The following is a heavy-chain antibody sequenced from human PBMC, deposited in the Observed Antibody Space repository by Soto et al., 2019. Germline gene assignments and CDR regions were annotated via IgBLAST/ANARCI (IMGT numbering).Heavy chain of an antibody. V-gene: IGHV1-18*01. J-gene: IGHJ4*02. CDR3: ARGRYGDY. Sequence: QVHLVQSGAEVKKPGASVKVSCKGSGYAFTTYGITWVRQAPGQGLEWMGWISAHNGNTNYAQKRQGRVTVTRDTSTSTAYMELRSLRSDDPAVYYWARGRYGDYWGQGARVNVSS. CDR2: ISAHNGNT. D-gene: IGHD1-1*01. CDR1: GYAFTTYG.